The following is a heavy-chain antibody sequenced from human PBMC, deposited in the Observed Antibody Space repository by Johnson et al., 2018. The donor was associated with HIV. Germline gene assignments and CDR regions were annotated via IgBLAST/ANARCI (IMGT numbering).Heavy chain of an antibody. D-gene: IGHD6-25*01. CDR1: GFTFSDYY. CDR3: AYSSAPLSGDAFDS. Sequence: QMLLVESGGGLVKPGGSLRLSCAASGFTFSDYYMSWIRQAPGKGLEWVSYISSSGSTIYYADSVKGRFTISRDNAKNSLYLQMNSLRAEDTAVYYCAYSSAPLSGDAFDSWGQGTMVTVSS. CDR2: ISSSGSTI. V-gene: IGHV3-11*04. J-gene: IGHJ3*02.